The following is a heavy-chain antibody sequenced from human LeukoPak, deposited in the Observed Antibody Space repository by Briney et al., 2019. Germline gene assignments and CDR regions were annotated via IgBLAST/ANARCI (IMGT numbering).Heavy chain of an antibody. CDR1: GASISGSY. V-gene: IGHV4-59*08. Sequence: SETLSLTCAVSGASISGSYWSWIRQPPGKGLEWIGYMYYSGITNSSPSLKSPVTISLDTSKNQFSLRLRSVTAADTGVYYCARHPDSVAGFDSWGQGALVSVSS. J-gene: IGHJ4*02. CDR2: MYYSGIT. D-gene: IGHD3-16*01. CDR3: ARHPDSVAGFDS.